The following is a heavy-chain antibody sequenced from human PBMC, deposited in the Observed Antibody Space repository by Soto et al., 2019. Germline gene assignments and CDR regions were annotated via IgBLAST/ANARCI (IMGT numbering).Heavy chain of an antibody. CDR1: GGSISSSW. CDR2: THDTGGT. J-gene: IGHJ5*02. V-gene: IGHV4-59*08. CDR3: ARHSYCSSVCWFDP. Sequence: SETLSFTCTVSGGSISSSWWSWIRQSPGKGLEWIGYTHDTGGTNYNPSLKSRVTMSVDPSKNQFSLKLTSVTAADTAVYYCARHSYCSSVCWFDPWGQGTLVTVSS. D-gene: IGHD2-2*01.